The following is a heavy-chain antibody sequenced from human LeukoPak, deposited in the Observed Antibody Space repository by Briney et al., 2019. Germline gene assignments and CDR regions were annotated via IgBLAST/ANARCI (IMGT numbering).Heavy chain of an antibody. CDR2: ISSSSSTI. CDR1: GGSISSGGYY. Sequence: ETLSLTCTVSGGSISSGGYYWSWVRQAPGKGLEWVSYISSSSSTIYYADSVKGRFTISRDNAKNSLYLQMNSLRAEDTAVYYCAGGYDFWSGYRYWGQGTLVTVSS. CDR3: AGGYDFWSGYRY. V-gene: IGHV3-48*01. D-gene: IGHD3-3*01. J-gene: IGHJ4*02.